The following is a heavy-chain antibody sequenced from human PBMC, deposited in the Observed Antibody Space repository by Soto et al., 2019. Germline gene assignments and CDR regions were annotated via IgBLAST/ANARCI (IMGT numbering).Heavy chain of an antibody. CDR3: ECWRSGYLRGFDY. Sequence: TLSITRAVSSRSISSSNCLGCSLQPPGKGLYCIVEVYHIGATNYNPPRKSEAPNSEAKSKNQFSLKLTPVTAAAPAVYYCECWRSGYLRGFDYWGQGTLVTVSS. CDR2: VYHIGAT. V-gene: IGHV4-4*02. J-gene: IGHJ4*02. D-gene: IGHD3-3*01. CDR1: SRSISSSNC.